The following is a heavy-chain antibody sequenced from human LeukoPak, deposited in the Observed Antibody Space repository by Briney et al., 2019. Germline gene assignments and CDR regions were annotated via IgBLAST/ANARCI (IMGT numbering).Heavy chain of an antibody. V-gene: IGHV3-23*01. Sequence: PGGSLRLSCTASGFTFSNYAMNWVRQAPGEGLEWVSTVSASGASTYYAGSVGGRFTISRDNSKNTLYLQMNSLRAEDTAIYYCAKGFSGDYRYGFDVWGQGTTVTVSS. CDR1: GFTFSNYA. CDR3: AKGFSGDYRYGFDV. D-gene: IGHD4-17*01. CDR2: VSASGAST. J-gene: IGHJ6*02.